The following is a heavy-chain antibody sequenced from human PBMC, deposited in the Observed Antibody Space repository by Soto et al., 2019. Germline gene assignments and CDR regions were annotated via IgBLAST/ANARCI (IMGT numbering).Heavy chain of an antibody. D-gene: IGHD2-2*01. CDR2: INHSGSS. V-gene: IGHV4-34*01. J-gene: IGHJ3*01. CDR3: ARDSTRRGACDV. Sequence: WTWLRQPPGKGLEWIGEINHSGSSNSNPSLKSRVTISVDTSKNQFSLKFNSVTAADTAVYYCARDSTRRGACDVWGQGTMVTVSS.